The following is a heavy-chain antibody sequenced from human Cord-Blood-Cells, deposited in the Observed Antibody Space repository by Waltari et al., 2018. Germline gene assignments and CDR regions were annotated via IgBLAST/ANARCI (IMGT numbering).Heavy chain of an antibody. CDR2: IYYSGST. CDR3: ARVLKQQLVFDY. D-gene: IGHD6-13*01. V-gene: IGHV4-59*01. J-gene: IGHJ4*02. Sequence: QVQLQESGPGLVKPSETLSLTCTVSGGSISSYYWSWIRQPPGKGLEWIGYIYYSGSTNSNPSLKSRVTISVDTSKNQFSLKLSSVTAADTAVYYCARVLKQQLVFDYWGQGTLVTVSS. CDR1: GGSISSYY.